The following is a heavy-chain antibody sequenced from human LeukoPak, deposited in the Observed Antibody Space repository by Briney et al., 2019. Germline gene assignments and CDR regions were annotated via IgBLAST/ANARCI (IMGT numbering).Heavy chain of an antibody. CDR1: GYTFTSYY. CDR2: INPNSGGT. J-gene: IGHJ4*02. D-gene: IGHD3-22*01. V-gene: IGHV1-2*04. CDR3: AREFVYDSSGPFDY. Sequence: ASVKVTCKASGYTFTSYYMHWVRQAPGQGLEWIGWINPNSGGTNYAQKFQGWVTMTRDTSISTAYMELSRLRSDDTAVYYCAREFVYDSSGPFDYWGQGTLVTVSS.